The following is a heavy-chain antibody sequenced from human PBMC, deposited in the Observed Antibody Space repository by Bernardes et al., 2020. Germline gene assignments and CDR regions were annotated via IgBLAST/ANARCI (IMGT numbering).Heavy chain of an antibody. Sequence: SETLSLTCTVSGGSISSYYWSWIRQPAGKGLEWIGRIYTSGSTNYNPSLKSRVTMSVDTSKNQFSLKLSSVTAADTAVYYCARDMGEVGAYYYYGMDVWGEGTTVTVSA. CDR3: ARDMGEVGAYYYYGMDV. CDR2: IYTSGST. CDR1: GGSISSYY. J-gene: IGHJ6*04. D-gene: IGHD3-10*01. V-gene: IGHV4-4*07.